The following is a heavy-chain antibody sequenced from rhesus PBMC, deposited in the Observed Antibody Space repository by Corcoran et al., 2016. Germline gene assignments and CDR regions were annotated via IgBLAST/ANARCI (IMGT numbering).Heavy chain of an antibody. D-gene: IGHD5-42*01. CDR1: GGSISSSHW. J-gene: IGHJ4*01. CDR3: ARQGIQWVQFDFDYFDY. Sequence: QVQLQESGPAVVKPSETLSLTCAVSGGSISSSHWWLWIRQSPGQGLAWIGGIYGSGGSTEYNPSLKSRVTISIDTSKNQFSLKLSSVTTADTAVYYCARQGIQWVQFDFDYFDYWGQGVLVTVSS. V-gene: IGHV4-93*02. CDR2: IYGSGGST.